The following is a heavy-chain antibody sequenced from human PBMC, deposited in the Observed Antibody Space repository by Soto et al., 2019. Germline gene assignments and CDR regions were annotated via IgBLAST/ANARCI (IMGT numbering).Heavy chain of an antibody. V-gene: IGHV3-23*01. CDR1: GFTFSSYA. D-gene: IGHD3-22*01. CDR3: ARASGSGYYYDY. CDR2: ISGSGGST. Sequence: GGSLRLSCAASGFTFSSYAMSWVRQAPGKGLEWVSAISGSGGSTYYADSVKGRFTISRDNSKNTLYLQMNSLRAEDTAVYYCARASGSGYYYDYWGQGTLVTVSS. J-gene: IGHJ4*02.